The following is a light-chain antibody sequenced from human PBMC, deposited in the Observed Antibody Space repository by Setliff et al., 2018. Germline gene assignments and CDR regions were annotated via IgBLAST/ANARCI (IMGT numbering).Light chain of an antibody. V-gene: IGLV1-51*01. CDR2: ANN. CDR3: GAWDSSLSSVV. CDR1: NSNIGNNY. Sequence: QSVLTQPPSVSAAPGQKVTISCSGTNSNIGNNYVSWYQQFPGAAPKLLIYANNKRPSGIPDRFSGSKSGTSATLGITGLQTGDEADYYCGAWDSSLSSVVVGGGT. J-gene: IGLJ2*01.